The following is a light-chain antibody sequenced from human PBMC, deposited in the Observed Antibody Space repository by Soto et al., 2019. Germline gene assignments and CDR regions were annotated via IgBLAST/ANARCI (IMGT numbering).Light chain of an antibody. V-gene: IGLV3-25*02. CDR1: ALPKHY. CDR3: QSADSSGTYWV. J-gene: IGLJ3*02. CDR2: KDT. Sequence: SSELTQPPSVSVSPGQMARITCSGDALPKHYAYWYQQKPGQAPILVIYKDTERPSGIPERFSGSSSGTTFTLTISAVQAEDEADYYCQSADSSGTYWVFGGGTKLTVL.